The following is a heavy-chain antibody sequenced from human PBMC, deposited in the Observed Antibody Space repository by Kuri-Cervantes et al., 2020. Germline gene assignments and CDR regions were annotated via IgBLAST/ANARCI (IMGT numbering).Heavy chain of an antibody. J-gene: IGHJ4*02. CDR3: ARGAYGSGSYYLVMGLDY. V-gene: IGHV1-8*02. D-gene: IGHD3-10*01. CDR2: MNPNSGNT. Sequence: ASVKVSCKASVGTFSSYAISWVRQAPGQGLEWMGWMNPNSGNTGYAQKFQGRVTMTRNTSISTAYMELSSLRSEDTAVYYCARGAYGSGSYYLVMGLDYWGQGTLVTVSS. CDR1: VGTFSSYA.